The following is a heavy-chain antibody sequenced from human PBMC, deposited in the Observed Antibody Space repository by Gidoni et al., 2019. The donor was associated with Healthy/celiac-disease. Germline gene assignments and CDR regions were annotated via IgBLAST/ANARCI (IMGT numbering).Heavy chain of an antibody. J-gene: IGHJ3*02. CDR2: ISYDGSNK. D-gene: IGHD6-13*01. CDR3: AKDVIAAAANDAFDI. CDR1: GFPFSSYG. Sequence: QVQLVESGGGVAQPGSLLRLSCAAFGFPFSSYGMHWVRQAPGKGLEWVAVISYDGSNKYYADSVKGRFTISRDNSKNTLYLQMNSLRAEDTAVYYCAKDVIAAAANDAFDIWGQGTMVTVSS. V-gene: IGHV3-30*18.